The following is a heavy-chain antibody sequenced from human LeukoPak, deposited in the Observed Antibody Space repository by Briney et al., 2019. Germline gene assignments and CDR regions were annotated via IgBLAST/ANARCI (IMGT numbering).Heavy chain of an antibody. D-gene: IGHD3-10*01. CDR1: GDSISSYY. J-gene: IGHJ6*03. CDR3: AKSGSYYYYYMDV. CDR2: IDYSGST. Sequence: PSETLSLTCTVSGDSISSYYWSWTRQPPGKGLEWIGYIDYSGSTSYSPSLKSRVTMSVDTSKKQFSLKLTSVTAADTAVYYCAKSGSYYYYYMDVWGKGTTVTVSS. V-gene: IGHV4-59*08.